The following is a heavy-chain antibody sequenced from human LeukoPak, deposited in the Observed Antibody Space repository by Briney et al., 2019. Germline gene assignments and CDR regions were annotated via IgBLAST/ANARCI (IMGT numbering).Heavy chain of an antibody. V-gene: IGHV4-39*07. CDR3: ARGRFGSSWYYYYYYMDV. CDR2: IYYSGST. Sequence: SETLSLTCTVSGGSISSSSYYWGWIRQPPGKGLEWIGSIYYSGSTNYNPSLKSRVTISVDTSKNQFSLKLSSVTAADTAVYYCARGRFGSSWYYYYYYMDVWGKGTTVTISS. D-gene: IGHD6-13*01. J-gene: IGHJ6*03. CDR1: GGSISSSSYY.